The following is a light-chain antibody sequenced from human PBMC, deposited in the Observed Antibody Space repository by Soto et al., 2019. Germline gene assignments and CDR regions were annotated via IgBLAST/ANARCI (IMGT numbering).Light chain of an antibody. Sequence: QSALTQPRSVSGSPGQSVTISCTGTSSDVGGYNYVSWYQQHPGKAPKLMIYDVSKRPSGVPDRFSGSKSGNTASLTISGLRAEDEADYYCTSFTTTNIWVFGGGTKLTVL. V-gene: IGLV2-11*01. CDR1: SSDVGGYNY. CDR3: TSFTTTNIWV. J-gene: IGLJ3*02. CDR2: DVS.